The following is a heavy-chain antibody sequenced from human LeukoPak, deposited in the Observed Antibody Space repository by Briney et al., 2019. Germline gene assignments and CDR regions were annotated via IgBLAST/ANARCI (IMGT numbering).Heavy chain of an antibody. CDR1: GFTFSNNW. V-gene: IGHV3-7*01. Sequence: GGSLRLSCAASGFTFSNNWMTWVRQAPGKGLEWVASVKKDESEKYYVDSVKGRFTISRDNAKNSLYLQMNSLRAEDTAVYYCARDVRYSGYGWGQGTLVTVSS. J-gene: IGHJ4*02. CDR3: ARDVRYSGYG. CDR2: VKKDESEK. D-gene: IGHD5-12*01.